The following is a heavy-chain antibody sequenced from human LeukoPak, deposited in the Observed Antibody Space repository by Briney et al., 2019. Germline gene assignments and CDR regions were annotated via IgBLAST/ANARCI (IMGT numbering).Heavy chain of an antibody. J-gene: IGHJ3*02. CDR1: GGSFSGYY. V-gene: IGHV4-34*01. D-gene: IGHD2-21*01. Sequence: PSETLSLTCAVYGGSFSGYYWSWIRQPPGKGLEWIGEINHSGSTNYNPSLKSRVTISVDKSKNQFSLKLSSVTAADTAVYYCARRRDYAFDIWGQGTMVTVSS. CDR2: INHSGST. CDR3: ARRRDYAFDI.